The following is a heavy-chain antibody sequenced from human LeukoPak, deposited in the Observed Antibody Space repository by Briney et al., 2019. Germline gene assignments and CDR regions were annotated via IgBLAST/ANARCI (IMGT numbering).Heavy chain of an antibody. Sequence: GESLQISCPGSGYSFTRYWIGWVRPMSVKGLGWMGIIYPGDSDTRYSPSFQGQVTISADKSISTAYLQWSSLKASDTAMYYCARAGSYYGSGSYFNYYGMDVWGKGTTVTVSS. CDR2: IYPGDSDT. CDR3: ARAGSYYGSGSYFNYYGMDV. V-gene: IGHV5-51*01. J-gene: IGHJ6*04. CDR1: GYSFTRYW. D-gene: IGHD3-10*01.